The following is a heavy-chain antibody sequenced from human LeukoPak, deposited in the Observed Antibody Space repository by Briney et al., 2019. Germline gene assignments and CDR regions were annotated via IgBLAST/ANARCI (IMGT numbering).Heavy chain of an antibody. D-gene: IGHD3-10*01. V-gene: IGHV3-11*04. Sequence: PGGSLRLSCAASGFTFSDYYMSWIRPAPAKGLAWVSYISSSGSTIYYADSVKGRFTISRDNAKNSLYLQMNSLRAEDTAVYYCASAYGSGSDYWGQGTLVTISS. CDR3: ASAYGSGSDY. CDR2: ISSSGSTI. CDR1: GFTFSDYY. J-gene: IGHJ4*02.